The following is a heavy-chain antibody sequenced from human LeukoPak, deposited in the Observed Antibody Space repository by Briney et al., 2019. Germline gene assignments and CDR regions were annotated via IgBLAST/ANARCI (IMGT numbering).Heavy chain of an antibody. CDR1: GGSISSGGYS. Sequence: SETLSLTCAVSGGSISSGGYSWSWIRQLPGKGLEWIGYIYHSGSTYYNPSLKSRVTISVDRSKNQFSLKLSSVTAADTAVYYCARETYGDLPDYWGQGTLVTVSS. V-gene: IGHV4-30-2*01. D-gene: IGHD4-17*01. CDR3: ARETYGDLPDY. CDR2: IYHSGST. J-gene: IGHJ4*02.